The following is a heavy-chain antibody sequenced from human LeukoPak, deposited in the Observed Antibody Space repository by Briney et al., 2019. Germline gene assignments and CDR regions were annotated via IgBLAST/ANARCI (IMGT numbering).Heavy chain of an antibody. CDR1: GFTFRTYG. CDR2: ISSSSSTI. D-gene: IGHD3-10*01. J-gene: IGHJ5*02. CDR3: ARVWFGEVNWFDP. V-gene: IGHV3-48*01. Sequence: PGGSLRLSCAASGFTFRTYGMNWVRQAPGKGLEWVSYISSSSSTIYYADSVKGRFTISRDNAKNSLYLQMNSLRAEDTAVYYCARVWFGEVNWFDPWGQGTLVTVSS.